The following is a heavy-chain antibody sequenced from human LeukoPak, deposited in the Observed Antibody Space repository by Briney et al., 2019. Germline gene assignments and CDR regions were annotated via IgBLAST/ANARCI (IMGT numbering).Heavy chain of an antibody. J-gene: IGHJ4*02. CDR3: ARGGYSYGYMGYFDY. Sequence: ASVKVSCKASGYXFNIYGIGWVRQAPGQGLEWMGWISAYNGNTNYAQKLQGRVTMTTDTSTSTAYMELRSLRSDDTAVYYCARGGYSYGYMGYFDYWGQGTLVTVSS. CDR1: GYXFNIYG. V-gene: IGHV1-18*01. CDR2: ISAYNGNT. D-gene: IGHD5-18*01.